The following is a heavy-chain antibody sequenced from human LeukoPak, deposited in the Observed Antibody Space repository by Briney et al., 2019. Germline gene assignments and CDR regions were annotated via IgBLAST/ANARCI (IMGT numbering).Heavy chain of an antibody. CDR1: GGSISSSNW. J-gene: IGHJ5*02. CDR2: IYHSGST. D-gene: IGHD1-26*01. Sequence: SGTLSLTCAVSGGSISSSNWWSWVRQPPGKGLEWIGEIYHSGSTNYNPSLKSRVTMSVDTSKNQFSLKLSSVTAADTAVYYCARTVLSSGSYLFDPWGQGTLVTVSS. V-gene: IGHV4-4*02. CDR3: ARTVLSSGSYLFDP.